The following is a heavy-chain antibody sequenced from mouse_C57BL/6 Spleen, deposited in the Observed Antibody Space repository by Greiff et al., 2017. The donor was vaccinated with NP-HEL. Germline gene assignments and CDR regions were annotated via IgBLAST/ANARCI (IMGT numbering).Heavy chain of an antibody. CDR2: IHPNSGST. J-gene: IGHJ2*01. D-gene: IGHD2-3*01. V-gene: IGHV1-64*01. CDR3: ARGDGYHGSFDY. CDR1: GYTFTSYW. Sequence: QVQLQQPGAELVKPGASVKLSCKASGYTFTSYWMHWVKQSPGQGLEWIGMIHPNSGSTNYNEKFKSKATLTVDKSTSTAYMQLSSLTSEDSAVYYCARGDGYHGSFDYWGQGTTLTVSS.